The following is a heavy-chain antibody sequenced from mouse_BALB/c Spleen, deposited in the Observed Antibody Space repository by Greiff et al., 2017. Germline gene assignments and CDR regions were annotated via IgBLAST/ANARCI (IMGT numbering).Heavy chain of an antibody. CDR1: GYSFTGYF. CDR3: ARRGYGSSYWYFDV. J-gene: IGHJ1*01. V-gene: IGHV1-20*02. CDR2: INPYNGDT. Sequence: EVQLQQSGPELVKPGASVKISCKASGYSFTGYFMNWVMQSHGKSLEWIGRINPYNGDTFYNQKFKGKATLTVDKSSSTAHMELRSLASEDSAVYYCARRGYGSSYWYFDVWGAGTTVTVSS. D-gene: IGHD1-1*01.